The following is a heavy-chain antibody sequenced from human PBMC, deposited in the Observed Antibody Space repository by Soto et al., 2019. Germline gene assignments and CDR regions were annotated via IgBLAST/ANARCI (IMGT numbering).Heavy chain of an antibody. J-gene: IGHJ4*02. CDR2: IYYSGST. CDR1: GGSISSGGYY. Sequence: SETLSLTCTVSGGSISSGGYYWSWIRQHPGKGLEWIGYIYYSGSTYYNPSLKSRVTISVDTSKNQFSLKLSSVTTADTAVYYCARVFRGAAGKLPFDYWGQGTLVTVSS. D-gene: IGHD6-13*01. V-gene: IGHV4-31*03. CDR3: ARVFRGAAGKLPFDY.